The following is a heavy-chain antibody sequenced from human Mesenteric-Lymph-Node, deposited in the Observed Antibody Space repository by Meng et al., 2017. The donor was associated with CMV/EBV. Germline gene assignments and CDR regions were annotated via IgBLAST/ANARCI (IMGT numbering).Heavy chain of an antibody. J-gene: IGHJ3*02. D-gene: IGHD3-16*01. V-gene: IGHV3-21*01. CDR3: ARDSGLGKGDPFDI. Sequence: GESLKISCAASGFTFSSYWMHWVRQVPGKGLEWVSSISSTSAYIFYAGSVKGRFTISRDNAKNSLYLQMNSLRAEDTAVYYCARDSGLGKGDPFDIWGQGTMVTVSS. CDR1: GFTFSSYW. CDR2: ISSTSAYI.